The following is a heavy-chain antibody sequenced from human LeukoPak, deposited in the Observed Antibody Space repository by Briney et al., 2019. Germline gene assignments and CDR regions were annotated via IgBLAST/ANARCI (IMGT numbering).Heavy chain of an antibody. V-gene: IGHV3-15*01. D-gene: IGHD3-22*01. CDR3: TTDLSELDDSGYYAKYFHH. CDR2: IKSKTDGGTI. J-gene: IGHJ1*01. Sequence: GGSLRLSCSLSVFTFSEYYMSWVRHAPGKGLEWVGRIKSKTDGGTIDYAAPVKGRFTISRDDSKDTLFLQMNSLKTEDTAVYYCTTDLSELDDSGYYAKYFHHWGQGTLVSVSS. CDR1: VFTFSEYY.